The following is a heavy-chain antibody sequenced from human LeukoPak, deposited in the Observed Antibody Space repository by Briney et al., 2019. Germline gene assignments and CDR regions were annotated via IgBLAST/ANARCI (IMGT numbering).Heavy chain of an antibody. V-gene: IGHV1-18*04. J-gene: IGHJ4*02. CDR3: AWSSIMITFGGVIVTKLDY. Sequence: ASVKVSCKASGYTFTSYGISWVRQAPGQGLEWMGWISAYNGNTNYAQKLQGRVTMTTDTSTSTAYMELRSLRSDDTAVYYCAWSSIMITFGGVIVTKLDYWGQGTLVTVSS. D-gene: IGHD3-16*02. CDR2: ISAYNGNT. CDR1: GYTFTSYG.